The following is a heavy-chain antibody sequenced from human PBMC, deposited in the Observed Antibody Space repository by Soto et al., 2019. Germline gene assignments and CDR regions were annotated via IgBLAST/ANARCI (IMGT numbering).Heavy chain of an antibody. CDR1: GYTFTHHY. Sequence: ASVKVSCKASGYTFTHHYIHWVRQAPGQGLDWVGVINPSGGRTNYAQKFQGRVTMTGDTSTRTVYMELSSLRSEDTAVYYCARTIAVAGTVLYYFDYWGQGTLVTVSS. V-gene: IGHV1-46*01. D-gene: IGHD6-19*01. CDR3: ARTIAVAGTVLYYFDY. CDR2: INPSGGRT. J-gene: IGHJ4*02.